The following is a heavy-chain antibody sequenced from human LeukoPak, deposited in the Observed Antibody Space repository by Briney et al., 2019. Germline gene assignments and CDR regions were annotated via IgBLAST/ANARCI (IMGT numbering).Heavy chain of an antibody. CDR2: INHTGST. D-gene: IGHD3-22*01. CDR1: GGSFSGYY. CDR3: ARGYYYDSSAYYYYYY. Sequence: SETLSLTCAVYGGSFSGYYWSWIRQPPGKGLEWIGEINHTGSTNYNPSLKSRVTISVDTPKNQFSLKLSSVTAADTAVYYCARGYYYDSSAYYYYYYWGQGTLVTVSS. J-gene: IGHJ4*02. V-gene: IGHV4-34*01.